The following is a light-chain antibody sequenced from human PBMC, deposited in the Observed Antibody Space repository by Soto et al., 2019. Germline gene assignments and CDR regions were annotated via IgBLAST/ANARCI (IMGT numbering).Light chain of an antibody. V-gene: IGLV2-14*01. CDR3: SSYTTSNTGV. CDR1: SSDVGAYNS. J-gene: IGLJ2*01. Sequence: QSALTQPASVSGSPGQSITISCTGTSSDVGAYNSVSWYQQHPGKAPKVMIYDATDRPSGVSYRFSGSKSGNTASLTISGLQADDEADYYCSSYTTSNTGVFGGGTKLTVL. CDR2: DAT.